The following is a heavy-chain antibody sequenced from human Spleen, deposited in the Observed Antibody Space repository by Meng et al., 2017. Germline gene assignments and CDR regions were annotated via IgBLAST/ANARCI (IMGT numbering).Heavy chain of an antibody. Sequence: QVQLVESGGGVVQPGRSLRLSCAASGFTFSTYAMHWVRQAPGKGLEWVAVIWYDGSNKYYADSVKGRFTISRDNSKNTLYLQMNSLRAEDTAVYYCARSDTYFDYWGQGTLVTVSS. CDR3: ARSDTYFDY. CDR1: GFTFSTYA. V-gene: IGHV3-33*01. CDR2: IWYDGSNK. J-gene: IGHJ4*02.